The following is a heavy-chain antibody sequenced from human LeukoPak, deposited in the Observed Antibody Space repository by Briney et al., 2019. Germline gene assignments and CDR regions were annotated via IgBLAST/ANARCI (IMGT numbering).Heavy chain of an antibody. J-gene: IGHJ4*02. Sequence: PGGSLRLSCAASGFTFSSYSMTWVRQAPGKGLEWVSYISSSSTIYYADSVKGRFTISRDNAKNSLYLQMNSLRAEDTAVYYCARDRPWLEPFDYRGQGTLVTVSS. CDR1: GFTFSSYS. V-gene: IGHV3-48*01. CDR3: ARDRPWLEPFDY. D-gene: IGHD6-19*01. CDR2: ISSSSTI.